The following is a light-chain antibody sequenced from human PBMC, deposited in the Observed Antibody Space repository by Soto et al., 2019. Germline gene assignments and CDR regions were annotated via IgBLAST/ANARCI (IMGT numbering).Light chain of an antibody. Sequence: DIQMTQSPSTLSASVGDRVTITCRASQSISSWLAWYQQKPGKAPKLMIYKASSLESGVTSRFSGSGSGTEFTLTISTLQPDDFATYFCQQYNSYSITFGQGTRLENK. V-gene: IGKV1-5*03. J-gene: IGKJ5*01. CDR3: QQYNSYSIT. CDR1: QSISSW. CDR2: KAS.